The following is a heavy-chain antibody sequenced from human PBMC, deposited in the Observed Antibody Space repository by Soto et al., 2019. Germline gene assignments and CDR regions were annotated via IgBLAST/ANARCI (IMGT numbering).Heavy chain of an antibody. CDR1: GYTFTSYG. Sequence: QVHLVQSGAEVKKPGASVKVSCKASGYTFTSYGITWVRQAPGQGLEWMGWISAHNGNTDYAQKLQGRVIVTRDTSTSTAYMELRGLRSDDTAVYYCARGRDADYWGQGALVTVSS. V-gene: IGHV1-18*01. J-gene: IGHJ4*02. CDR2: ISAHNGNT. CDR3: ARGRDADY.